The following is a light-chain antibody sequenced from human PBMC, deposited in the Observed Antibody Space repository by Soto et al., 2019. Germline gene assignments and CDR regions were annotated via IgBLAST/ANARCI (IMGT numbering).Light chain of an antibody. CDR2: DVS. CDR1: SSDFGGYNY. V-gene: IGLV2-14*01. Sequence: QSALTQPASVSGSPGQSITISCTGTSSDFGGYNYVSWYQQHPGKAPKLMIYDVSNRPSGVSNRFSGSKSGNTASLTISGLHAEDEAVYYCSSYTSSSTEVFGGGTEVTVL. CDR3: SSYTSSSTEV. J-gene: IGLJ2*01.